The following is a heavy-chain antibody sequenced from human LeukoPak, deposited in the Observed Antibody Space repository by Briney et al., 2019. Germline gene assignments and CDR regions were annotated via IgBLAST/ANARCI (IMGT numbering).Heavy chain of an antibody. V-gene: IGHV3-48*02. J-gene: IGHJ5*02. Sequence: RGSLRLSCAASGFTFSSYWMHWVRQAPGKGLDWVSYISSTGTTMYYADSVKGRFTISRDNAKNSLYLQMNSLRDEDTAVYYCAVEGYCSGGSCYTNWFDPWGQGTLITVSS. CDR3: AVEGYCSGGSCYTNWFDP. CDR2: ISSTGTTM. CDR1: GFTFSSYW. D-gene: IGHD2-15*01.